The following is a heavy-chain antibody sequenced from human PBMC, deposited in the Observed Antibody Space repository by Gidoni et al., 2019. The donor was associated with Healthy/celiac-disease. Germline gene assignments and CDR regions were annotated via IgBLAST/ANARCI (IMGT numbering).Heavy chain of an antibody. J-gene: IGHJ5*02. CDR3: ARAGSYSSGWYNWFDP. D-gene: IGHD6-19*01. CDR2: IYHSWST. CDR1: GGSISSSNL. V-gene: IGHV4-4*02. Sequence: QVQLQESGPGLVKPSGTLSLTCAVSGGSISSSNLWRWVRQPPGKGLEWIGEIYHSWSTNYNPSLKSRVTISVDKSKNHFSLKLSSVTAADTAVYYCARAGSYSSGWYNWFDPWGQGTLVTVSS.